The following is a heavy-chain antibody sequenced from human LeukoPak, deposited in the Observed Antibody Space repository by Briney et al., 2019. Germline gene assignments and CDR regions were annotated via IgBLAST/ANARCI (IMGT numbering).Heavy chain of an antibody. J-gene: IGHJ4*02. CDR2: ISYDGSNK. CDR3: ARAGYSSGWYMDDY. Sequence: GRSLRLSCAASGFTFSSYAMHWVRQAPGKGLEWVAVISYDGSNKYYADSVKGRFTISRDNAKNSLYLQMNSLRAEDTAVYYCARAGYSSGWYMDDYWGQGTLVTVSS. V-gene: IGHV3-30-3*01. D-gene: IGHD6-19*01. CDR1: GFTFSSYA.